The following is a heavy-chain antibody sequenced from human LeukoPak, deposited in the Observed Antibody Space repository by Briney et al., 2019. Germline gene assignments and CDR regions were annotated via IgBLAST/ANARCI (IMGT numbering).Heavy chain of an antibody. CDR3: AKDAQRGFDYSNSLEY. CDR1: GFTYSHYG. V-gene: IGHV3-33*06. D-gene: IGHD4-11*01. J-gene: IGHJ4*02. Sequence: PGGSLRLSCAASGFTYSHYGMHWVRQAPGKGLEWVAVIWSDATEKYYGDAVKGRFTISRDNSRNTLYLQMNSLRAEDTAVYYCAKDAQRGFDYSNSLEYWGRGTLVTVSS. CDR2: IWSDATEK.